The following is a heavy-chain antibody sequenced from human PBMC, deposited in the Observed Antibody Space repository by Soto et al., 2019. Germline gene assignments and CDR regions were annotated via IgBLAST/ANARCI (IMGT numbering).Heavy chain of an antibody. D-gene: IGHD3-22*01. CDR3: AISFQYDYSGSYSDY. J-gene: IGHJ4*02. Sequence: WETLSLTCTVSGASIRSTHYFWCWIRQAPGKGLEWIGNIYSSGIAYYNPSLESRVTISVDTSKNHFSLKLTSVAAADTAVYFGAISFQYDYSGSYSDYWGQGTLVPVSS. CDR2: IYSSGIA. V-gene: IGHV4-39*02. CDR1: GASIRSTHYF.